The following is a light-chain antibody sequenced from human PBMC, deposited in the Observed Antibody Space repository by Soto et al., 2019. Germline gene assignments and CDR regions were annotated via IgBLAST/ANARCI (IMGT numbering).Light chain of an antibody. CDR3: QQHQSYWS. V-gene: IGKV1-5*01. CDR2: DAS. Sequence: DIQMTQSPSTLSASVGDRVTITCRASQSIIRWLAWYQQKPGKAPRLLIHDASSLQSGVPSRFSGSGSGTEFTLTISSLQPDDFATYFCQQHQSYWSFGQGTKVEI. J-gene: IGKJ1*01. CDR1: QSIIRW.